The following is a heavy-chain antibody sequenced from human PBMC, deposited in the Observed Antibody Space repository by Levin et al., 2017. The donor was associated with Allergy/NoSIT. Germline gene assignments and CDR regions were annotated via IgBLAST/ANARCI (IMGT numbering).Heavy chain of an antibody. CDR3: ARDRSQIGGDGSHYDYGMDV. CDR2: VYYSGST. V-gene: IGHV4-59*01. D-gene: IGHD3-22*01. J-gene: IGHJ6*02. CDR1: GGSINNYY. Sequence: SQTLSLTCSVSGGSINNYYWSWIRQPPGKGLEWIGYVYYSGSTRYNPSLKSRVTISVDTSKNQFSLKLSSVSTADTAVYYCARDRSQIGGDGSHYDYGMDVWGQGTTVTVSS.